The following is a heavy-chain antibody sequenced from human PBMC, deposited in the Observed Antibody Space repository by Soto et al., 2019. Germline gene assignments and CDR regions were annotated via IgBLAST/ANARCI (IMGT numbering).Heavy chain of an antibody. J-gene: IGHJ3*01. Sequence: QVQLQESGPGLVKPSETLSLTCSISGGSLNTNYWNWMRQSPGNGLEWIGYILYTGSTKYNPSLKSRATISVDTSKNQFSLNLRSVTAADTAIYYCARQQTFGGANDALDVWGQGTQVIVSA. CDR2: ILYTGST. V-gene: IGHV4-59*08. CDR1: GGSLNTNY. D-gene: IGHD3-16*01. CDR3: ARQQTFGGANDALDV.